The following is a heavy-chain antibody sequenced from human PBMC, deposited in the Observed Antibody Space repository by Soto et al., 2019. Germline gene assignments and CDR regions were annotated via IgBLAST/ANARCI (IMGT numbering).Heavy chain of an antibody. D-gene: IGHD6-19*01. CDR2: ISYDGSNK. J-gene: IGHJ3*02. CDR3: ARATSGWYKDAFDI. V-gene: IGHV3-30-3*01. CDR1: GFTFSSYA. Sequence: QVQLVESGGGVVQPGRSLRLSCAASGFTFSSYAMHWVRQAPGKGLEWVAVISYDGSNKYYADSVKGRFTISRDNSKNTLYLQMNSLRPEDTAVYYCARATSGWYKDAFDIWGQGPMVTVSS.